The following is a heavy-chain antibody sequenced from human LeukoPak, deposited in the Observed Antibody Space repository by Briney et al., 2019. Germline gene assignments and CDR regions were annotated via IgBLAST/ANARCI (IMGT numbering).Heavy chain of an antibody. Sequence: SETLSLTCTVSGASISTYYWCWIRQPPGKGLEWIGNIYNRGSTYSNVPLHSRVTISLDTSNNQFSLKLNSVTAADTAVYYCARLSVSLNAFDMWGQGTMVTVSS. V-gene: IGHV4-59*08. J-gene: IGHJ3*02. CDR3: ARLSVSLNAFDM. CDR2: IYNRGST. CDR1: GASISTYY.